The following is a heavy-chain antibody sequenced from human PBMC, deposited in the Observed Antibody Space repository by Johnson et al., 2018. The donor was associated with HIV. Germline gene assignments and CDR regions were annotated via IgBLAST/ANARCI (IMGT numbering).Heavy chain of an antibody. CDR2: IYRGGST. CDR1: GFTFSSNH. D-gene: IGHD5-24*01. CDR3: AKDIGDGYNRWGAFDI. J-gene: IGHJ3*02. Sequence: VQVLESGGGVVQPGGSLRLSCAASGFTFSSNHMSWVRQAPGKGLEWVSVIYRGGSTYYTDSVKGRFTISRDNSKHTVHLQMNSLRAEDTAVYYCAKDIGDGYNRWGAFDIWGQGTMVTVSS. V-gene: IGHV3-66*01.